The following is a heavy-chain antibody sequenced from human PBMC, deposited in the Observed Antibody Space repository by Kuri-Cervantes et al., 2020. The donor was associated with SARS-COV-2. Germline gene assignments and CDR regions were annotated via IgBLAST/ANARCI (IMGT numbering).Heavy chain of an antibody. CDR2: ISGSGGST. D-gene: IGHD2-2*01. CDR1: GFTFSSYA. V-gene: IGHV3-23*01. J-gene: IGHJ4*02. CDR3: AKDEGDIVVVPAATGY. Sequence: GGSLTLSCAASGFTFSSYAMSWVRQAPGKGLEWVSAISGSGGSTYYADSVKGRFTISRDNSKNTLYLQMNSLRAEDTAVYYCAKDEGDIVVVPAATGYWGQGTLVTVSS.